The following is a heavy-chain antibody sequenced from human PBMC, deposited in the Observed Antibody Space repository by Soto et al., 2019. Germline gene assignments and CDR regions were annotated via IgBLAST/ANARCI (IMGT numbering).Heavy chain of an antibody. CDR1: GGSISSGGYS. V-gene: IGHV4-31*11. J-gene: IGHJ4*02. CDR3: ATYSSGVYSPFDS. CDR2: IYYSGST. Sequence: PSETLSPTCAVSGGSISSGGYSWSWIRQHPGKGLEWIGYIYYSGSTYYNPFLKSRVTISVDTSKNEFSLKLSSLTAADTAIYYCATYSSGVYSPFDSWGQGVQVTVSS. D-gene: IGHD3-22*01.